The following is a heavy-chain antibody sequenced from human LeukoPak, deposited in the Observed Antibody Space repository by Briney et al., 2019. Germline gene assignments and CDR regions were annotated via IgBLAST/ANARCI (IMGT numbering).Heavy chain of an antibody. D-gene: IGHD3-16*01. J-gene: IGHJ4*02. CDR3: ARDGGIKYFDS. Sequence: PGMSLRLSCAASGFTFISYGIHWVRQAPGKGLEWVAVISKDGSDKKYADSVKGRFIISRDNSKNTLYLQMNRLRTEDTAVYHCARDGGIKYFDSWGQGTLVIVSS. CDR2: ISKDGSDK. V-gene: IGHV3-30*03. CDR1: GFTFISYG.